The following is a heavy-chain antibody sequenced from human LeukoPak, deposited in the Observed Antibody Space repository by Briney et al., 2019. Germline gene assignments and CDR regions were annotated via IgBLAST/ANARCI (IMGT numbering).Heavy chain of an antibody. D-gene: IGHD6-6*01. CDR3: ARDHSSSYHYFDL. Sequence: SETLSLTCTVSGGSITSHYWSWIRQPPGKGLEWIGYVHYSGKSNYNPSLESRVTMSVDTSKNQLSLKLDSVTAADTAMYYCARDHSSSYHYFDLWGQGTLITVSS. J-gene: IGHJ4*02. CDR2: VHYSGKS. V-gene: IGHV4-59*11. CDR1: GGSITSHY.